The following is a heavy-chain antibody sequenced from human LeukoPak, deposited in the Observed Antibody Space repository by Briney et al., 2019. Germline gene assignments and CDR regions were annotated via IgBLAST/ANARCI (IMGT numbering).Heavy chain of an antibody. CDR1: GYTFSSFG. Sequence: ASVKVSCKASGYTFSSFGISWVRQAPGQGLEWMGWISAYNGDTNYAQKLQGRVTMTTDTSTSTAHMELRSLRSDDTAVYYCARDRAAGRGRWFDPWGQGTLVTASS. CDR2: ISAYNGDT. D-gene: IGHD6-13*01. V-gene: IGHV1-18*01. J-gene: IGHJ5*02. CDR3: ARDRAAGRGRWFDP.